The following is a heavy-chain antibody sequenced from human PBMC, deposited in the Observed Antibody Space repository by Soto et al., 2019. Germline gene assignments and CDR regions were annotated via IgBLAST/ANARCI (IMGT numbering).Heavy chain of an antibody. D-gene: IGHD4-4*01. CDR1: GFTFTASA. J-gene: IGHJ4*02. CDR2: IRSNVKGFAT. V-gene: IGHV3-73*01. CDR3: TCQGDSNEDVFDY. Sequence: GGSLRLSCAASGFTFTASAVHWVRQASGKGLEWVGRIRSNVKGFATTYAASVNGRFTFSRDDSKSTAFLQMNSLKTEDTALYYCTCQGDSNEDVFDYWGQGTLVTVSS.